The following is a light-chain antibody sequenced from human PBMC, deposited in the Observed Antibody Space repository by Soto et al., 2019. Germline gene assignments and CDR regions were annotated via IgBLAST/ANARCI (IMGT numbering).Light chain of an antibody. CDR3: ETWDSNTHV. CDR2: LEGSGSY. Sequence: QSVLTQSSSASASLGSSVKLTCTLSSGHSSYIIAWHQQQPAKAPRYLMKLEGSGSYNKGSGVPDRFSGSSSGADRYLTIANLQFEDEADYYCETWDSNTHVFGTGTKLTVL. CDR1: SGHSSYI. V-gene: IGLV4-60*02. J-gene: IGLJ1*01.